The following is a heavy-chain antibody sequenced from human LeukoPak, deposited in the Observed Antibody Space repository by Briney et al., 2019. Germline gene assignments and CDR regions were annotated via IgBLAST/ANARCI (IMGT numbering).Heavy chain of an antibody. CDR3: AKDQPSRYCSGGTCNDSPFDS. D-gene: IGHD2-15*01. V-gene: IGHV3-23*01. CDR1: GFTFSHYA. CDR2: ITGGADIT. Sequence: GGSLRLSCAASGFTFSHYAITWVRQAPGKGLEWVSLITGGADITYYADSVKGRFTISRDNSKNMLFLQMNSLRVEDTAVYYCAKDQPSRYCSGGTCNDSPFDSWGQGTLVTVSS. J-gene: IGHJ4*02.